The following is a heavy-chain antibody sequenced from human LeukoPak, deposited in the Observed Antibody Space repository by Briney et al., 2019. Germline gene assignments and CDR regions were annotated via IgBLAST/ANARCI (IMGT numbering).Heavy chain of an antibody. CDR2: TYYSGST. CDR1: GGSISSGGYY. J-gene: IGHJ5*02. D-gene: IGHD2-2*01. Sequence: SETLSLTCTVSGGSISSGGYYWSWIRQHPGKGLEWIGYTYYSGSTYYNPSLKSRVTISVDTSKSQFSLKLSSVTAADTAVYYCAGGVVPAAPNWFDPWGQGTLVTVSS. CDR3: AGGVVPAAPNWFDP. V-gene: IGHV4-31*03.